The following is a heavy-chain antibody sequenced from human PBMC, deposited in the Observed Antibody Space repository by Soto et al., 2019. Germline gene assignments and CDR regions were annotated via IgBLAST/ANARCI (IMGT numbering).Heavy chain of an antibody. J-gene: IGHJ4*02. CDR1: GFSFTTYS. CDR3: AREYPYSGSLGVLDY. V-gene: IGHV3-48*01. CDR2: ISRSGSTI. D-gene: IGHD6-6*01. Sequence: EVQLVESGGTLVQPGGSLRLSCAASGFSFTTYSMHWVRQAPGKGLEWISFISRSGSTIFYADSVKGRFTVSRDNADNSLYLQLTSLKLEDTPVFFCAREYPYSGSLGVLDYRGQGTLVTVSS.